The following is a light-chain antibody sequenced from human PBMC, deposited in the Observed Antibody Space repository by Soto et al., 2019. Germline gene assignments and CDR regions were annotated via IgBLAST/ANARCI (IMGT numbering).Light chain of an antibody. CDR1: QNINRW. J-gene: IGKJ1*01. CDR3: QHYNTYPWT. Sequence: DIQMTKSPSTLSASVGDRVTITCRASQNINRWLAWYQHKPGKAPKVLIYDASSLESGVPSSFSGSGSGTEFTLTISSLQPDDFATYYCQHYNTYPWTFGQGTKVEIK. CDR2: DAS. V-gene: IGKV1-5*01.